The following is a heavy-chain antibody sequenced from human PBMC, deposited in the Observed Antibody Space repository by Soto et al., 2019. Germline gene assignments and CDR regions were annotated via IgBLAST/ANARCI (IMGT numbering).Heavy chain of an antibody. V-gene: IGHV3-33*01. J-gene: IGHJ6*02. CDR3: ARSRMTDEYDGMDV. D-gene: IGHD2-21*02. CDR2: IWYDGSNK. Sequence: GGSLRLSCAASGFTFSSYGMHWVRQAPGKGLEWVAVIWYDGSNKYYADSGKGRFTISRDNSKNTLYLQMNSLRAEDTAVYYCARSRMTDEYDGMDVWGQGTTVTVSS. CDR1: GFTFSSYG.